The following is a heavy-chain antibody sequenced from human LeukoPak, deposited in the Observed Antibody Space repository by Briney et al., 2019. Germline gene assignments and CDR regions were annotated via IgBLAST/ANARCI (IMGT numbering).Heavy chain of an antibody. D-gene: IGHD3-3*01. Sequence: PGGSLRLSCAASGFTFSSYSMNWVRQAPGKGLEWVASISSSSSYIYYADSVAGRFTISRGTSREALYLQMNSLTATDTAVYSCARGRFLGPDSWGQGTLVTASS. V-gene: IGHV3-21*04. CDR2: ISSSSSYI. J-gene: IGHJ4*02. CDR1: GFTFSSYS. CDR3: ARGRFLGPDS.